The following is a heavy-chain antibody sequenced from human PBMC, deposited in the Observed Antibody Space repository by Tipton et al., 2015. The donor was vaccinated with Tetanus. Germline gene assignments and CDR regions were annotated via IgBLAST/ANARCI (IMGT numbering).Heavy chain of an antibody. D-gene: IGHD3-22*01. V-gene: IGHV1-2*02. CDR1: GYTFTGYY. CDR3: ARDRGDYIYYGMDV. J-gene: IGHJ6*02. CDR2: IDPNSGGT. Sequence: QVQLVQSGAEMKKPGASVKVSCKASGYTFTGYYIYWVRQAPGQGLEWMGWIDPNSGGTVYAQKLQGRVTMTRDTSISTAYMELRSLRSDATAVYYCARDRGDYIYYGMDVWGPGTTVTVS.